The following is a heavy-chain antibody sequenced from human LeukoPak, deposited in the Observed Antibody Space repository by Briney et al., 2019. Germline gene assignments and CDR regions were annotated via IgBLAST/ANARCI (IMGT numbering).Heavy chain of an antibody. CDR2: ISYDGSNK. V-gene: IGHV3-30*03. CDR1: GFTFSSYG. J-gene: IGHJ4*02. CDR3: TSHPAY. Sequence: PGRSLRLSCAASGFTFSSYGMHWVRQAPGKGLEWVAVISYDGSNKYYADSVKGRFTISRDNSKNTLYLQMNSLRAEDTAVYYCTSHPAYWGQGTLVTVSS.